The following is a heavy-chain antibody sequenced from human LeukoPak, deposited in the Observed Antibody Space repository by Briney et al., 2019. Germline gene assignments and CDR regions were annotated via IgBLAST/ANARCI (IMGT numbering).Heavy chain of an antibody. Sequence: SVKVSCKASGGTFSSYGISWVRQAPGQGLEWMGGIIPIFGAANYAQKFQGRVTITADESTSTAYMELSSLRSEDTAVYYCARLDEYSSSSRYYGMDVWGQGTTVTVSS. CDR1: GGTFSSYG. CDR3: ARLDEYSSSSRYYGMDV. CDR2: IIPIFGAA. D-gene: IGHD6-6*01. V-gene: IGHV1-69*13. J-gene: IGHJ6*02.